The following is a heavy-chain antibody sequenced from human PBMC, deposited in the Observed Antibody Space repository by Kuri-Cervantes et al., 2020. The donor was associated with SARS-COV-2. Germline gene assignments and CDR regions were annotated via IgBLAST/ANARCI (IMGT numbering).Heavy chain of an antibody. J-gene: IGHJ6*02. D-gene: IGHD2-2*01. CDR3: ARHLPAAPNVKYYYGMDV. CDR1: GGSFSGYY. V-gene: IGHV4-34*01. CDR2: INHSGST. Sequence: SETLSLTCAVYGGSFSGYYWSWIRQPPGKGLEWIGEINHSGSTNYNPSLKSRVTVSVDTSKNQFSLKLSSVTAADTAVYYCARHLPAAPNVKYYYGMDVWGQGTTVTVSS.